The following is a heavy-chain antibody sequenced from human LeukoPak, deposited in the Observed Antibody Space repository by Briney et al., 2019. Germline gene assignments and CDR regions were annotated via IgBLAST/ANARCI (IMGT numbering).Heavy chain of an antibody. CDR1: GGSISSGDYY. Sequence: PSQTLSLNCTVSGGSISSGDYYWSWIRQPPGKGLEWIGYIYYSGSTYYNPSLKSRVTISVDTSKNQFSLKLSSVTAADTAVYYCARGTVVYGMDVWGQGTTVTVSS. CDR3: ARGTVVYGMDV. D-gene: IGHD3-10*01. J-gene: IGHJ6*02. CDR2: IYYSGST. V-gene: IGHV4-30-4*01.